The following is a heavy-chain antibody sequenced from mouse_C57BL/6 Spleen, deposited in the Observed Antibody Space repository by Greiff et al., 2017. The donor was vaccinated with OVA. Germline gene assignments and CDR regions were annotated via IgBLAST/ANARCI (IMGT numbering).Heavy chain of an antibody. CDR3: ARGEGYGSSYDAMDY. CDR2: IHPNSGST. D-gene: IGHD1-1*01. Sequence: QVQLQQPGAELVKPGASVKLSCKASGYTFTSYWMHWVKQRPGQGLEWIGMIHPNSGSTNYNEKFKSKATLTVDKSSSTAYMQLSRLTSEDSAVYYCARGEGYGSSYDAMDYWGQGTSVTVSS. J-gene: IGHJ4*01. V-gene: IGHV1-64*01. CDR1: GYTFTSYW.